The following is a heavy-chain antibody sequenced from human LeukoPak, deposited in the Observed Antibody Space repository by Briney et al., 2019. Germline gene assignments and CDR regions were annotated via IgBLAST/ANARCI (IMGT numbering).Heavy chain of an antibody. J-gene: IGHJ6*02. Sequence: ASVKVSCKASGYTFTSYGISWVRQAPGQGLEWVGWISAYNGNTNYAQKLQGRVTMTTDTSTSTAYMELRSLRSDDTAVYYCARDPRYCSSTSCYAPYGMDVWGQGTTVTVSS. CDR2: ISAYNGNT. D-gene: IGHD2-2*01. CDR1: GYTFTSYG. CDR3: ARDPRYCSSTSCYAPYGMDV. V-gene: IGHV1-18*01.